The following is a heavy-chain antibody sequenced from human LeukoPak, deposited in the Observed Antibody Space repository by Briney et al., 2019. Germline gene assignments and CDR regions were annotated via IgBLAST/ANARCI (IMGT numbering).Heavy chain of an antibody. Sequence: SETLSLTCAVYGGSFSGYYWSWIRQPPGKGLEWIGEINHSGSTNYNPSLKSRVTISVDTSKNQFSLKLSSVTAADTAVYYCARDRLGYCSGGSCYLGYYFDYWGQGTLVTVSS. CDR1: GGSFSGYY. CDR2: INHSGST. J-gene: IGHJ4*02. D-gene: IGHD2-15*01. V-gene: IGHV4-34*01. CDR3: ARDRLGYCSGGSCYLGYYFDY.